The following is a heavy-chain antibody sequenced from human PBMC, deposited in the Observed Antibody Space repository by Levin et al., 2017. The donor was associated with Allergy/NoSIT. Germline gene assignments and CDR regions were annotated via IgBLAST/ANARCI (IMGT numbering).Heavy chain of an antibody. CDR1: GYTFSSKW. Sequence: SLRLSCVASGYTFSSKWMHWVRQAPGKGLVWVAHINSDGSDTNYADSVKGRFTISRDNAKNTLYLQMNSLRVEDTAVYYCARGGCSSTSCLDNWGQGTLVTVSS. V-gene: IGHV3-74*01. CDR2: INSDGSDT. CDR3: ARGGCSSTSCLDN. D-gene: IGHD2-2*01. J-gene: IGHJ4*02.